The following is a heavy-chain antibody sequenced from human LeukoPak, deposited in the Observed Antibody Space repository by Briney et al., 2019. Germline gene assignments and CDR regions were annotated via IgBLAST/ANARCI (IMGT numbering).Heavy chain of an antibody. CDR3: ARGRTKYQLRAFDL. J-gene: IGHJ2*01. D-gene: IGHD2-2*01. V-gene: IGHV4-31*03. CDR2: IYYSGST. CDR1: GGSISSGGYY. Sequence: SSQTLSLTCTVSGGSISSGGYYWSWIRQHPGKGLEWIGYIYYSGSTYYNPSLKSRVTISVDTSKNQFSLKLSSVTAADTAVYYCARGRTKYQLRAFDLWGHGTLVTVSS.